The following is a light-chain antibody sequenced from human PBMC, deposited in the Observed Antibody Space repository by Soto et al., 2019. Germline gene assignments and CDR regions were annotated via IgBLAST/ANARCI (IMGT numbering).Light chain of an antibody. CDR1: HNISTW. CDR3: QQYNSYLFT. CDR2: DAS. Sequence: DIQMTQSPSTLSASVGDRVTITCRASHNISTWLAWYQQKPGKAPKFLIYDASSLESGVPSRFSGSGSGTEFTLTINSLQPDDFATYYCQQYNSYLFTFGPGTKVDI. V-gene: IGKV1-5*01. J-gene: IGKJ3*01.